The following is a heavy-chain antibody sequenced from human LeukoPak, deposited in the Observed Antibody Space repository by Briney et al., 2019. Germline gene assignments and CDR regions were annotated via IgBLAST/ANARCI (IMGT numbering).Heavy chain of an antibody. CDR2: ISSSAGSA. Sequence: PGGSLRLSCEVSGFTFNNYAMNWVRQPPGQGLEWVSSISSSAGSAVYGASVKGRFTISRVNAENTLYLQMNSLRADDTAIYYCAKYQRSGEYIYGWGAFDIWGQGTMVTVSS. CDR1: GFTFNNYA. D-gene: IGHD5-18*01. J-gene: IGHJ3*02. V-gene: IGHV3-23*01. CDR3: AKYQRSGEYIYGWGAFDI.